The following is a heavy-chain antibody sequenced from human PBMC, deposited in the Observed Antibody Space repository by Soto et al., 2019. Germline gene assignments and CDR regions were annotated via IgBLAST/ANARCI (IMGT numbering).Heavy chain of an antibody. CDR2: IYYSGST. J-gene: IGHJ1*01. V-gene: IGHV4-59*08. CDR3: ARLYYYGSGSYGYFQH. CDR1: GGSISSYY. Sequence: SETLSLTCTVSGGSISSYYWSWIRQPPGKGLEWIGYIYYSGSTNYNPSLKSRVTISVDTSKNQFSLKLSSVTAADTAVYYCARLYYYGSGSYGYFQHWGQGTLVTVSS. D-gene: IGHD3-10*01.